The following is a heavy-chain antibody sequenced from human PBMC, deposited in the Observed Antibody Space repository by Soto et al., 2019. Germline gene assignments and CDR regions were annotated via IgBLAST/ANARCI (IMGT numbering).Heavy chain of an antibody. Sequence: QVQLVQSGAEVKKPGSSVKVSCKASGGTFSIYTISWVRQAPGQGLEWMGRIIPILGLANYAQKFQGRVTSTADKSTSTAYMELSSLRSEDTAVYYCASRYESSDYWGQGTLVTVSS. CDR3: ASRYESSDY. J-gene: IGHJ4*02. CDR2: IIPILGLA. CDR1: GGTFSIYT. V-gene: IGHV1-69*02. D-gene: IGHD3-22*01.